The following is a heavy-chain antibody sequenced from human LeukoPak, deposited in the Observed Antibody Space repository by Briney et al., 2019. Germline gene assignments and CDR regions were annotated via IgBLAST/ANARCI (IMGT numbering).Heavy chain of an antibody. J-gene: IGHJ3*02. CDR2: INPNSGGT. Sequence: ASVKVSCKASGYTFTGYYMHWVRQAPGQGLEWMGWINPNSGGTNYAQKFQGRVTMTRDTSISTAYMDLSRLKSDDTAIYYCARSKQWLVYDAFDIWGQGTMVTVSS. V-gene: IGHV1-2*02. CDR3: ARSKQWLVYDAFDI. D-gene: IGHD6-19*01. CDR1: GYTFTGYY.